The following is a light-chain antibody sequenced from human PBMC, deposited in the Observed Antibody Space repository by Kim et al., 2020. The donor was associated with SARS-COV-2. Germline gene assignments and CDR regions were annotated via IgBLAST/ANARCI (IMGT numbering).Light chain of an antibody. CDR3: AAWDDSLNVWV. V-gene: IGLV1-44*01. CDR1: SSNIGSNT. CDR2: SNN. J-gene: IGLJ3*02. Sequence: GRRVTISCSGSSSNIGSNTVTWYQQLPGTAPKLLIYSNNQRPSGVPDRFSGSKSGTSASLAISGLQSEDEADYYCAAWDDSLNVWVFGGGTKVTVL.